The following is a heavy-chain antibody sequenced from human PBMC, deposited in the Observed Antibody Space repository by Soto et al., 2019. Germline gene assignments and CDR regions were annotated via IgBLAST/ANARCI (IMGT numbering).Heavy chain of an antibody. D-gene: IGHD3-3*01. CDR1: GFTFSSYA. CDR2: ISYDGSNK. J-gene: IGHJ6*02. Sequence: QVQLVESGGGVVQPGRSLRLSCAASGFTFSSYAMHWVRQAPGTGLEWVAVISYDGSNKNHADTVKGRFTISRDNSKNTLYLQMNSLRAEDTAVYYCARGYDLWSGYYYPYGMDVWGQGTTVTVSS. CDR3: ARGYDLWSGYYYPYGMDV. V-gene: IGHV3-30-3*01.